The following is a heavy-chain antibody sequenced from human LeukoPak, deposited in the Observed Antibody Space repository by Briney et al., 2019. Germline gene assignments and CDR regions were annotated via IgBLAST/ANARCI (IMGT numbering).Heavy chain of an antibody. CDR3: ARVLSGSWDWFDP. V-gene: IGHV3-74*01. Sequence: GGSLRLSCAASGFTFSRYWIHWVRQAPGKGLEWVSRINPDGSTTTYADSAKGRCTISRDNVKNTVYLQMNSLRAEDTAVYYCARVLSGSWDWFDPWGQGTLVTVSS. CDR2: INPDGSTT. J-gene: IGHJ5*02. D-gene: IGHD3-22*01. CDR1: GFTFSRYW.